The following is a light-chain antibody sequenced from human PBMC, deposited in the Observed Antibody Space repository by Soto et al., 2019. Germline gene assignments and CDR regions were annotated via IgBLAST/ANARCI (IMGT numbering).Light chain of an antibody. CDR1: QSVSSSY. J-gene: IGKJ5*01. CDR3: QQYGSSPIT. Sequence: EIVMTQSPATLSVSPGERATLSCRATQSVSSSYLAWYQQKPGQAPRLLIYGASTRATGIPDRFSGSGSGTDFTLTISRLEPEDFAVYYCQQYGSSPITFGRGTRLEIK. CDR2: GAS. V-gene: IGKV3-20*01.